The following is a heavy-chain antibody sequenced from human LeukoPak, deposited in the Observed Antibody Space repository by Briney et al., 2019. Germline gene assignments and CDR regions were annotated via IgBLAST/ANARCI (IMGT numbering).Heavy chain of an antibody. J-gene: IGHJ4*02. Sequence: GGSLRLSCAASGFTFSSYAMHWVRQAPGKGLEWVAVISYDGSNKYYADSVKGRFTISRDNSKNTLYLQMNSLRAEDPAVYYCAREQYSSSLYYFDYWGQGTLVTVSS. CDR3: AREQYSSSLYYFDY. D-gene: IGHD6-19*01. V-gene: IGHV3-30*04. CDR2: ISYDGSNK. CDR1: GFTFSSYA.